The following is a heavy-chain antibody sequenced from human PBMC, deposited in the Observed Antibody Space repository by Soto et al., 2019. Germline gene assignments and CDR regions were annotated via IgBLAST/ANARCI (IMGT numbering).Heavy chain of an antibody. Sequence: QVQLVESGGDVVQPGRSVRLSCAASGFTFNNYGMHWVSQAPGKGLEWVAIISNDGTKENYADSVEGRFTISRDNSKNTLHLQMNSLTPEDTAVYFCGKGCLGGGYCYFLANWGQGTLVTVSS. CDR3: GKGCLGGGYCYFLAN. J-gene: IGHJ4*02. V-gene: IGHV3-30*18. D-gene: IGHD2-21*02. CDR1: GFTFNNYG. CDR2: ISNDGTKE.